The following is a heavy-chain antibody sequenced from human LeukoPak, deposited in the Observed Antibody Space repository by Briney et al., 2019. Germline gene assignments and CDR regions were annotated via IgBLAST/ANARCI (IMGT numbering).Heavy chain of an antibody. CDR1: GGSISTYS. V-gene: IGHV4-4*07. Sequence: SETLSLTCTGSGGSISTYSWNWIRQPAGKGLEWIGRIFASGSTKYNPSLKSRVTMSVETSKNQFSLKLNSVTAADTAVYYCAKSNGYGLVDIWGQGTMVTVSS. J-gene: IGHJ3*02. D-gene: IGHD3-10*01. CDR3: AKSNGYGLVDI. CDR2: IFASGST.